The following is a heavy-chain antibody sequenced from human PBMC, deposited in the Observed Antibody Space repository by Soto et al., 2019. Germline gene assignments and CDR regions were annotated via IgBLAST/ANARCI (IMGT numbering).Heavy chain of an antibody. CDR3: XXXXXXXXXXXXXXX. CDR2: ISTYNGDT. J-gene: IGHJ4*03. CDR1: GYTFTTSG. V-gene: IGHV1-18*01. Sequence: QVQLVQSGPEVRKPGASVKVSCEASGYTFTTSGISWVRQVPGQGLEWMGWISTYNGDTNSAQNFQGRVLMTADTSTGTAYMELXXXXXXXXXXXXXXXXXXXXXXXXXXXXXGQGTIVTVSS.